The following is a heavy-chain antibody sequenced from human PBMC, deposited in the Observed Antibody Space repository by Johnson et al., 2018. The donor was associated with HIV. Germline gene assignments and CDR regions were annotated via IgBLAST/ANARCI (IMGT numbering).Heavy chain of an antibody. V-gene: IGHV3-9*01. Sequence: VQLVESGGGVVQPGRSLRLSCAASGFTFSSYDMHWVRQAPGKGLERVSGMGWRSGVLAYEDSVTGRFTISRDNAKNSLYLQLNSLRDEDTALYVCAKQQYCTNGVWCPFYIWCQGTMVIVSS. CDR3: AKQQYCTNGVWCPFYI. J-gene: IGHJ3*02. CDR1: GFTFSSYD. D-gene: IGHD2-8*01. CDR2: MGWRSGVL.